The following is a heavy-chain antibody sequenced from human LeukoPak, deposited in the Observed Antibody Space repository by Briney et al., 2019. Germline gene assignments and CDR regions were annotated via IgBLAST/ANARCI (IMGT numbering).Heavy chain of an antibody. CDR2: IYYSGST. CDR1: GGSISSSSYY. Sequence: SETLSLTCTVSGGSISSSSYYWGWIRQPPGKGLEWIGSIYYSGSTYYNPSLKSRVTISVDTSKNQFSLKLSSVTAADTAVYYCARDRPTGGGFDYWGQGTLVTVSS. V-gene: IGHV4-39*07. J-gene: IGHJ4*02. D-gene: IGHD3-10*01. CDR3: ARDRPTGGGFDY.